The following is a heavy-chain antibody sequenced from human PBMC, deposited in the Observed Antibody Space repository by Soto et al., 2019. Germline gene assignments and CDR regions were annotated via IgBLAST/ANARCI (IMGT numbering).Heavy chain of an antibody. J-gene: IGHJ4*02. CDR3: ATERADCSSTSCRYYFDY. V-gene: IGHV1-24*01. CDR1: GYTLTELS. D-gene: IGHD2-2*01. Sequence: ASVKVSCKVSGYTLTELSMHWVRQAPGKGLEWMGGFDPEDGETIYAQKFQGRVTMTEDTSTDTAYVELSSLRSEDTAVYYCATERADCSSTSCRYYFDYWGQGTLVTVSS. CDR2: FDPEDGET.